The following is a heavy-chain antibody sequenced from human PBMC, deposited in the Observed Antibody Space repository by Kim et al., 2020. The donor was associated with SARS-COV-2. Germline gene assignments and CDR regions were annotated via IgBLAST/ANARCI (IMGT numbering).Heavy chain of an antibody. J-gene: IGHJ6*03. CDR1: GGSFSGYY. CDR2: INHSGST. D-gene: IGHD2-15*01. V-gene: IGHV4-34*01. Sequence: SETLSLTCAVYGGSFSGYYWSWIRQPPGKGLEWIGEINHSGSTNYNPSLKSRVTISVDTSKNQFSLKLSSVTAADTAVYYCARGRTVVKPFSVYYYMDV. CDR3: ARGRTVVKPFSVYYYMDV.